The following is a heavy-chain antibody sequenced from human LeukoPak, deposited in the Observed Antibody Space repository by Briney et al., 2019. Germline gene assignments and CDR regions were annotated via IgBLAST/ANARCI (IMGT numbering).Heavy chain of an antibody. CDR1: GFTFSSYA. V-gene: IGHV3-23*01. CDR3: AKDFVPAMATFYYYGMDV. Sequence: GGSLRLSCAASGFTFSSYAMSWVRQAPGEGLEWVSAISGSGGSTYYADSEKGRFTISRDNSKNTLYLQMNSLRAEDTAVYYCAKDFVPAMATFYYYGMDVWGQGTTVTVSS. D-gene: IGHD5-18*01. CDR2: ISGSGGST. J-gene: IGHJ6*02.